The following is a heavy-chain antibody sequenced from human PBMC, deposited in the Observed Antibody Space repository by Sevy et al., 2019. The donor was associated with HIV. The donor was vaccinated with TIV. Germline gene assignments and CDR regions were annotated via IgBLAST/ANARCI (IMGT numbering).Heavy chain of an antibody. V-gene: IGHV3-21*01. J-gene: IGHJ6*02. D-gene: IGHD2-2*01. Sequence: GGSLRLSCAASGFTFSSYSMNWVRQAPGKGLEWVSSISSSSSYIYYADSVKGRFTISRDNTKNSLYLQMNSLRAEDTAVDYWARDLRSPVPAAPLCYYYGMDVWGQGTTVTVSS. CDR2: ISSSSSYI. CDR1: GFTFSSYS. CDR3: ARDLRSPVPAAPLCYYYGMDV.